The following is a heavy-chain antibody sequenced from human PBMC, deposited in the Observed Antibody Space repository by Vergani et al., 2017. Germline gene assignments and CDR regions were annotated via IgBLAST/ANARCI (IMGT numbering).Heavy chain of an antibody. CDR3: ARDQEGYCIGTSCYWGWYFDL. Sequence: QVQLVQSGAEVTKPGSSVKVSCKASGGTFSSYAISLVRQAPGQGIEWMGRIIPIFGTAKYAQKFQGRVTLTADESTSTAYMELSSLRSEDTAVYYCARDQEGYCIGTSCYWGWYFDLWGRGTLVTVSS. J-gene: IGHJ2*01. D-gene: IGHD2-2*01. CDR1: GGTFSSYA. V-gene: IGHV1-69*13. CDR2: IIPIFGTA.